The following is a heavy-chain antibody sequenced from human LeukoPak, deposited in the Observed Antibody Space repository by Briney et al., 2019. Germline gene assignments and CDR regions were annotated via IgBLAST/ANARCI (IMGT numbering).Heavy chain of an antibody. Sequence: PGGSLRLSCAASGFTFSSYVVSWVRQAPGKGLEWVSTISESGASTFYADSVKGRFPISRDNSKNTLYLEMSSLRAEDTALYYCAKTISSGSQPDYWGQGTLVTVSS. D-gene: IGHD3-10*01. J-gene: IGHJ4*02. CDR3: AKTISSGSQPDY. CDR1: GFTFSSYV. V-gene: IGHV3-23*01. CDR2: ISESGAST.